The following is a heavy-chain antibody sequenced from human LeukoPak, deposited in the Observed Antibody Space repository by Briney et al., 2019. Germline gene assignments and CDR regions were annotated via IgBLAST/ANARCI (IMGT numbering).Heavy chain of an antibody. Sequence: ASVKVSFTASGYTFTSYGISWVRQAPGQGLEWMGWISAYNGNTNYAQKLQGRVTMTTDTSTSTAYMELRSLRSDDTAVYYCARKLRYCSSTSCYSFDYWGQGTLVTVSS. CDR2: ISAYNGNT. D-gene: IGHD2-2*02. CDR1: GYTFTSYG. J-gene: IGHJ4*02. CDR3: ARKLRYCSSTSCYSFDY. V-gene: IGHV1-18*01.